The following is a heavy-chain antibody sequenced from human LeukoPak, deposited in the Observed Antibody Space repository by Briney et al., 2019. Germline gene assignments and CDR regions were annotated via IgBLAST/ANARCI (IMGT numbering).Heavy chain of an antibody. CDR2: IHYSGST. Sequence: SETLSLTCTVSGGSLSSSSYWSWIRQSSGKGLEWIGYIHYSGSTYYTSSLKSRVTMSVGTSKNQFSLILNSVTVADTAVYYCARDADDFDSSGYLGYWGQGTLVTVSS. D-gene: IGHD3-22*01. V-gene: IGHV4-31*03. CDR3: ARDADDFDSSGYLGY. J-gene: IGHJ4*02. CDR1: GGSLSSSSY.